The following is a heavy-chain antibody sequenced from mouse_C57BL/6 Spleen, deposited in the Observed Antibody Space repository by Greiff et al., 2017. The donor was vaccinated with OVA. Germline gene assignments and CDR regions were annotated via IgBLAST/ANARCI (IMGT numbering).Heavy chain of an antibody. V-gene: IGHV1-82*01. CDR3: AREEQLRLFAY. CDR2: IYPGDGDT. Sequence: QVQLQQSGPELVKPGASVKISCKASGYAFSSSWMNWVKQRPGKGLEWIGRIYPGDGDTNYNGKFKGKATLTADKSSSTAYMQLSSLTSEDSAVYFCAREEQLRLFAYWGQGTLVTVSA. D-gene: IGHD3-2*02. J-gene: IGHJ3*01. CDR1: GYAFSSSW.